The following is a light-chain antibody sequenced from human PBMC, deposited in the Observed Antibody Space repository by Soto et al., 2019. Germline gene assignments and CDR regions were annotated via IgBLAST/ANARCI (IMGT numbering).Light chain of an antibody. Sequence: QSVLTQPPPASGTPGQRVTTSCSGSSSNIGSNTVNWYQQLPGTAPKLLIYSNNQRPSGVPDRFSGSKSGTSASLAISGLQSEDEADYYCAAWDDSLNAVVFGGGTQLTVL. J-gene: IGLJ2*01. CDR3: AAWDDSLNAVV. CDR2: SNN. V-gene: IGLV1-44*01. CDR1: SSNIGSNT.